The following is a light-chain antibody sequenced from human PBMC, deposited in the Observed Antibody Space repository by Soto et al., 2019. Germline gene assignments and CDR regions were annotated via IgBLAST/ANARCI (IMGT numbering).Light chain of an antibody. CDR3: QQRSNWPFT. V-gene: IGKV4-1*01. CDR2: WAS. CDR1: QSVLYSSSNKNY. J-gene: IGKJ3*01. Sequence: DIVMTQSPDSLAVSLGERVTINCKSSQSVLYSSSNKNYLAWYQQKPGQPPKLLIYWASTRESGVPDRFSGSGSGTDFTLTISSLQAEDVAVYYCQQRSNWPFTFGPGTKVDIK.